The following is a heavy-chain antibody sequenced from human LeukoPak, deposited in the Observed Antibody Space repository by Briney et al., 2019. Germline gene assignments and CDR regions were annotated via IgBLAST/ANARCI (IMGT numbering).Heavy chain of an antibody. D-gene: IGHD2-2*01. J-gene: IGHJ3*02. CDR3: ARGAVGYCSSTSCRDGAFDI. CDR2: IYYSGST. CDR1: GGSITSYY. V-gene: IGHV4-59*01. Sequence: SETLSLTCTVSGGSITSYYWSWIRQPPGKGLEWIGYIYYSGSTNYNPSLKSRVTISVDTSKNQFSLKLSSVTAADTAVYYCARGAVGYCSSTSCRDGAFDIWGQGTMVTVSS.